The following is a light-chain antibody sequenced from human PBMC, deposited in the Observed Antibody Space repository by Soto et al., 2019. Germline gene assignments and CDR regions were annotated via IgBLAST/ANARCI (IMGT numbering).Light chain of an antibody. Sequence: IVLTKSPGTLSLSPGERATLSCRASQSVSSSYLAWYQQKPGQAPRLLIYGASSRATGIPDRFSGSGSGTDFTLTISRLEPEDFEVYYCQQYGSAHSTFGQGTKVDIK. V-gene: IGKV3-20*01. CDR2: GAS. CDR1: QSVSSSY. J-gene: IGKJ1*01. CDR3: QQYGSAHST.